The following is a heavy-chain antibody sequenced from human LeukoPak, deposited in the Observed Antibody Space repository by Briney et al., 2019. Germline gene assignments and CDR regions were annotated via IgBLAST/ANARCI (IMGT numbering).Heavy chain of an antibody. Sequence: GGSLRLSCTASGFTFSIYRMNWVRQAPGKGLEWVAVISYDGSSKYYADSVKGRFTISRDNSKNTLYLQMNSLRAEDTAVYYCARDQEYGDYYYYGMDVWGQGTTVTVSS. V-gene: IGHV3-30*03. CDR3: ARDQEYGDYYYYGMDV. CDR2: ISYDGSSK. D-gene: IGHD2-2*01. CDR1: GFTFSIYR. J-gene: IGHJ6*02.